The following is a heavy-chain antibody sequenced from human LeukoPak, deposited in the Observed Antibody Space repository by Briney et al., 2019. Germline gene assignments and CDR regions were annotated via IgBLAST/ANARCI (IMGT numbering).Heavy chain of an antibody. CDR3: ARDLNGYCSSTSCYQMGN. D-gene: IGHD2-2*01. V-gene: IGHV1-18*04. CDR2: ISAYNGNT. J-gene: IGHJ4*02. CDR1: GYTFTSYG. Sequence: GASVNVSCKAAGYTFTSYGISWVRQAHGQGLEWMGWISAYNGNTNYAQKLQGRVTMTTDTSTSTAYMELRSLRSDDTAVYYCARDLNGYCSSTSCYQMGNWGQGTLVTVSS.